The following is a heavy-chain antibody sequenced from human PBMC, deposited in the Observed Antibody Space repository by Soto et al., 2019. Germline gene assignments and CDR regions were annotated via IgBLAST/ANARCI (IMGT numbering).Heavy chain of an antibody. CDR2: INPVGGST. Sequence: QVQLVQSGAEVKKPGASVKVSCKASGYTFSSYYMHWVRQAPGQGLEWMGIINPVGGSTRYAQKFQGRVTMTTDTSTITVYMELSSLRSEDTAVYYCAIDRLRIGYNYYYGMDVWGQGTTVTVSS. CDR3: AIDRLRIGYNYYYGMDV. D-gene: IGHD2-15*01. CDR1: GYTFSSYY. V-gene: IGHV1-46*01. J-gene: IGHJ6*02.